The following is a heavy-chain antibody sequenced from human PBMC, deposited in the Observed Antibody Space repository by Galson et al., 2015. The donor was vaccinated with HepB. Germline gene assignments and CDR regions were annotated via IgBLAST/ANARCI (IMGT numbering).Heavy chain of an antibody. J-gene: IGHJ1*01. CDR1: GFSFNDAW. CDR2: IKSKSAGGTI. D-gene: IGHD3-10*01. CDR3: ATDYGPQH. V-gene: IGHV3-15*01. Sequence: SLRLSCAASGFSFNDAWMSWVRQAPGKGLEWVGRIKSKSAGGTIDYAAPVKDRFTITRDDSRNTLYLQMNSLKTEDTAVYYCATDYGPQHWGQGTLVTVSS.